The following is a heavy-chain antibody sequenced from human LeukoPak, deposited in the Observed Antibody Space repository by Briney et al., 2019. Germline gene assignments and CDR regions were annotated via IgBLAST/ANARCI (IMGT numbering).Heavy chain of an antibody. CDR3: ARDAGGSGYDVLDY. D-gene: IGHD3-22*01. V-gene: IGHV1-18*04. CDR2: ITTYNGKT. Sequence: ASVTVSCKGSGYTFTTYGISWVRQASGQGLEWMGWITTYNGKTHYAQKFQGRVTMTADTSTRTVSMELRSLRSDDTAVYYCARDAGGSGYDVLDYWGQGTLVTVSS. J-gene: IGHJ4*02. CDR1: GYTFTTYG.